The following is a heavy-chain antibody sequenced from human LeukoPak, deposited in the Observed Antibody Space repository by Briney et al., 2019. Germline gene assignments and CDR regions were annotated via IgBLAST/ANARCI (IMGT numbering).Heavy chain of an antibody. CDR1: GFTFDDYG. CDR2: INWNGGST. J-gene: IGHJ4*02. V-gene: IGHV3-20*04. Sequence: GGSLRLSCAASGFTFDDYGMSWVRQAPGKGLEWVSGINWNGGSTGYADSVKGRFTISRDNAKNSLYLQMNSLRAEDTALYYCARDTYYYGSGSYYNWGQGTLVTVSS. CDR3: ARDTYYYGSGSYYN. D-gene: IGHD3-10*01.